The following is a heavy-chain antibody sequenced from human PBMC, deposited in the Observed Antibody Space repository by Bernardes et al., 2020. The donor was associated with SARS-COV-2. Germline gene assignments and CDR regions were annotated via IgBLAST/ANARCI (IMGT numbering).Heavy chain of an antibody. CDR1: GFTFSSYG. CDR2: ISYDGSNK. V-gene: IGHV3-30*18. D-gene: IGHD4-17*01. J-gene: IGHJ6*02. CDR3: AKDYGDYAAMDV. Sequence: GGSLRLSCAASGFTFSSYGMHWVRQAPGKGLEWVAVISYDGSNKYYADSVKGRFTISRDNSKNTLYLQMNSLKAEDTAVYYCAKDYGDYAAMDVWGQGTTVTVSS.